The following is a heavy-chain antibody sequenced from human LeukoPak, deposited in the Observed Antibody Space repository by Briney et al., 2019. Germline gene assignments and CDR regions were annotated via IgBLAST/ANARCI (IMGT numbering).Heavy chain of an antibody. Sequence: GGSLRLSCAASGFTFSSYHMNWVRQAPGKGLEWVANIKEDGGEKYYVDSVKGRFTMSRDNAKNSLYLQMNSLRAEDTAVYYCARGYYYDSSGYYVDYWGQGTLVTVSS. V-gene: IGHV3-7*05. D-gene: IGHD3-22*01. J-gene: IGHJ4*02. CDR3: ARGYYYDSSGYYVDY. CDR2: IKEDGGEK. CDR1: GFTFSSYH.